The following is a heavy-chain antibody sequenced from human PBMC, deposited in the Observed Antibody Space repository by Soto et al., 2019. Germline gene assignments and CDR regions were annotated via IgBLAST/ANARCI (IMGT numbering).Heavy chain of an antibody. J-gene: IGHJ4*02. V-gene: IGHV4-59*01. D-gene: IGHD5-12*01. CDR2: IYYSGRT. CDR1: GGSMNYFY. CDR3: ARLEDIHMTLDY. Sequence: SETLSLTCNVSGGSMNYFYFSWIRQPPGKGLEYMGYIYYSGRTDYNPSLKSRITISLDTSRRQLSLKLSSVTAAVTAVYFCARLEDIHMTLDYWGQGTLVTVSS.